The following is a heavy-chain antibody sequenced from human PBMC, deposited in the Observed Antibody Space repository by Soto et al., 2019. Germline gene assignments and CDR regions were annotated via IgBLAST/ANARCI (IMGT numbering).Heavy chain of an antibody. D-gene: IGHD3-9*01. CDR2: IIPILGIA. CDR1: GGTFSSYT. V-gene: IGHV1-69*02. Sequence: SVKGSCKASGGTFSSYTISWVRQAPGQGLEWMGRIIPILGIANYAQKFQGRVTITADKSTSTAYMELSSLRSEDTAVYYCARGSRLTGYYSIDYWGQGTLVTVSS. CDR3: ARGSRLTGYYSIDY. J-gene: IGHJ4*02.